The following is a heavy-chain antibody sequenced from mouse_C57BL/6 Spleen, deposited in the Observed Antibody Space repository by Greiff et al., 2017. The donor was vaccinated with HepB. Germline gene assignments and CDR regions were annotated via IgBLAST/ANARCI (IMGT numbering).Heavy chain of an antibody. J-gene: IGHJ4*01. V-gene: IGHV1-5*01. D-gene: IGHD1-1*01. CDR1: GYTFTSYW. Sequence: VQLQQSGTVLARPGASVKMSCKTSGYTFTSYWMHWVKQRPGQGLEWIGAIYPGNSDTSYNQKFKGKAKLTAVTSARTAYMKLSRLTSEDSTVYYGARSYYDGSSSYAMDYWGQGTSVTVSS. CDR2: IYPGNSDT. CDR3: ARSYYDGSSSYAMDY.